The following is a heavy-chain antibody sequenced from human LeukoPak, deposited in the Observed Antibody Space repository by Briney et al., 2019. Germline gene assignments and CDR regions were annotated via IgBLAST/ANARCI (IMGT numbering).Heavy chain of an antibody. J-gene: IGHJ4*02. Sequence: GASVKVSCRASGYTFTGEYIHWVRQAPGQGLEWMGWINPNTGGTNSAQNFQGRVTMTRDTSINTAYMELSSLKSDDTAVYYCARDSRSSYNFDYWGQGTLVTVSS. V-gene: IGHV1-2*02. CDR1: GYTFTGEY. D-gene: IGHD6-6*01. CDR3: ARDSRSSYNFDY. CDR2: INPNTGGT.